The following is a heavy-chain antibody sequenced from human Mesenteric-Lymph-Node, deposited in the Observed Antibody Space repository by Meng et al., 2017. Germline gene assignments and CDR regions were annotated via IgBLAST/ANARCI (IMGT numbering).Heavy chain of an antibody. D-gene: IGHD3-10*01. CDR2: IYHSGST. CDR3: ARDSAVLLWFGALSYLDY. Sequence: SETLSLTCTVPGYSISSGYYWGWIRQPPGKGLEWIGCIYHSGSTYYNPSLKSQVTISVDTSKNQFSLKLSSVAATDTAVYYCARDSAVLLWFGALSYLDYWGQGTLVTVSS. CDR1: GYSISSGYY. V-gene: IGHV4-38-2*02. J-gene: IGHJ4*02.